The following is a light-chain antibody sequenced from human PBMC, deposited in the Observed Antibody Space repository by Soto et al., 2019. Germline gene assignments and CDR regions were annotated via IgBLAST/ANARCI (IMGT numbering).Light chain of an antibody. CDR1: QGISNY. CDR3: QQYGSSAT. J-gene: IGKJ4*01. CDR2: AAS. Sequence: IQMTQSPSSLSASAGDRVTITCRASQGISNYLAWYQQKPGKVPKLLIYAASTLQSGVPSRFSGSGSGTDFTLTITRLEPEDFAVYYCQQYGSSATSGGGTKVDIK. V-gene: IGKV1-27*01.